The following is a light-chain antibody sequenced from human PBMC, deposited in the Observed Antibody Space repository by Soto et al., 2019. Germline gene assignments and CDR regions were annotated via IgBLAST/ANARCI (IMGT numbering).Light chain of an antibody. J-gene: IGLJ1*01. CDR2: GNS. V-gene: IGLV1-40*01. CDR3: QSYDSSLSAYV. Sequence: QSVLTQPPSVSGAPGQRVTISCTGSSSNIGAGYDVHWYQQLPGTAPKLLIYGNSNRPSGVPDRFSGSKSGTSASLAITGLQAEEEADYYCQSYDSSLSAYVFGTGTKVTV. CDR1: SSNIGAGYD.